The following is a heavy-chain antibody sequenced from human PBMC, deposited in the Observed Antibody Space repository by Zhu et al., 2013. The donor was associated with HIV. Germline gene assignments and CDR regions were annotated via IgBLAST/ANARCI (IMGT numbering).Heavy chain of an antibody. D-gene: IGHD4-17*01. V-gene: IGHV1-8*01. J-gene: IGHJ4*02. Sequence: QVQLVQSGAEVKRPGASVKVSCKASGYTFASYDIAWVRQATGEGLEWMGWMNPNSGNTGYAQKFQGRVTMTRNTSISTAYMELSSLRSEDTAVYYCAIPLSYGDYSFDYWGQGTLVTVSS. CDR2: MNPNSGNT. CDR1: GYTFASYD. CDR3: AIPLSYGDYSFDY.